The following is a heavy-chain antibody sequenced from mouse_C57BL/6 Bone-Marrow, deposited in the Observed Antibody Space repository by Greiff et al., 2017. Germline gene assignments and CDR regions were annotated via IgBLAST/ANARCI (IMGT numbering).Heavy chain of an antibody. J-gene: IGHJ4*01. CDR3: ASRYAMDY. V-gene: IGHV1-72*01. CDR2: IDPNSGGT. CDR1: GYTFTSYW. Sequence: VQLQQSGAELVKPGASVKLSCKASGYTFTSYWMHWVKQRPGRDLEWIGRIDPNSGGTKYNEKFKSKATLTVDKPSSTAYMQLSSLTSEDSAVYYCASRYAMDYWGQGTSVTVSS.